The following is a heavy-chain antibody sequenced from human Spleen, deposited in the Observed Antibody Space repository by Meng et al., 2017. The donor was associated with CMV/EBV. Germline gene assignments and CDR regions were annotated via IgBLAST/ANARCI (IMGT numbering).Heavy chain of an antibody. D-gene: IGHD2/OR15-2a*01. CDR1: GFNFDDYG. CDR3: TTVRDLIVTLSEGGGDDFEI. J-gene: IGHJ3*02. CDR2: ISWNRVRN. Sequence: GGSLRLTCAASGFNFDDYGMHWVRQVPGKGLEWVSGISWNRVRNGYADSVKGRFTISRYNAKNSLYLQMNSLGPEDMALYYCTTVRDLIVTLSEGGGDDFEIWGQGTMVTVSS. V-gene: IGHV3-9*03.